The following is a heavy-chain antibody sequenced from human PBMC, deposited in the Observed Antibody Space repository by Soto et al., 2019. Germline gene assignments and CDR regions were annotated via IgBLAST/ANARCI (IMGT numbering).Heavy chain of an antibody. Sequence: PGESHKISSKGSGYSCITYWIGWVRQMPGKGLEWMGIIYPADSDIRYSPSFQGQITISADKSISTAYLQWSSLKASDTAMYYCARQAIHTPMVDFWGQGTLVTVSS. CDR2: IYPADSDI. CDR1: GYSCITYW. CDR3: ARQAIHTPMVDF. J-gene: IGHJ4*02. D-gene: IGHD5-18*01. V-gene: IGHV5-51*01.